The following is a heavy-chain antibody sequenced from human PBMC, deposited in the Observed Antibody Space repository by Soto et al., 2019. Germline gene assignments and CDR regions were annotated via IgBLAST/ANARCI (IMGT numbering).Heavy chain of an antibody. CDR1: GYSFAGYW. Sequence: GESLKISCKGSGYSFAGYWITWVRQKPGKGLEWMGRIDPSDSQTYYSPSFRGHVTISVTKSITTVFLQWSSLRASDTAMYYCARQIYDSDTGPNFQYYFDSWGQGXPVTSPQ. V-gene: IGHV5-10-1*01. J-gene: IGHJ4*02. CDR2: IDPSDSQT. CDR3: ARQIYDSDTGPNFQYYFDS. D-gene: IGHD3-22*01.